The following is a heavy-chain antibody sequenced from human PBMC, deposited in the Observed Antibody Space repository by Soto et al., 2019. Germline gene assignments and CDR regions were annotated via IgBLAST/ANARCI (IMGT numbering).Heavy chain of an antibody. D-gene: IGHD2-2*01. Sequence: AAVTVSCKASGYTFTSYVISWVRQAPGQGLEWMGWISAYNGKTNYAQKLQGRVTMTTDTSTSTAYMELRSLRTDDTAVYYCASTARQCSGISCYQHPYYYYYYGMDVWGQGTTVTVSS. CDR1: GYTFTSYV. CDR2: ISAYNGKT. J-gene: IGHJ6*02. V-gene: IGHV1-18*01. CDR3: ASTARQCSGISCYQHPYYYYYYGMDV.